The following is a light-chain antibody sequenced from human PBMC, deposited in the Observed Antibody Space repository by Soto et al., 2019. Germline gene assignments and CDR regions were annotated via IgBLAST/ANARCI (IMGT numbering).Light chain of an antibody. J-gene: IGLJ2*01. Sequence: QSVLTQPASASGSPGQSITISCTGTSSDVGGYNYVSWYQQHPGKAPKLMIYEVSNRPSGVSNRFSGSKSGNTASLRISGLQAEDEADYYCSSHTSSSTSVVFGGGTKVTVL. CDR2: EVS. V-gene: IGLV2-14*01. CDR1: SSDVGGYNY. CDR3: SSHTSSSTSVV.